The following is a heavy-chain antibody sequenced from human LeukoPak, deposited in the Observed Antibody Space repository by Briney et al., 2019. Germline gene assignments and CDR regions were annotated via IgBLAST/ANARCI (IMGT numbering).Heavy chain of an antibody. V-gene: IGHV1-2*02. CDR3: ARDREVRGVRWFDP. D-gene: IGHD3-10*01. Sequence: ASVKVSCKSSGYTFIDYYIHWVRRAPGQGLEWMGWINPNSGGTNYAQKFQGRVTMTRDTSISTAYMELSRLRSDDTAVYYCARDREVRGVRWFDPWGQGTLVTVSS. CDR2: INPNSGGT. J-gene: IGHJ5*02. CDR1: GYTFIDYY.